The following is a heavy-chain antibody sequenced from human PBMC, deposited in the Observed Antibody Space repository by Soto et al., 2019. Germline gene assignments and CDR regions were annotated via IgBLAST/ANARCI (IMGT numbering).Heavy chain of an antibody. Sequence: QVQLVQSGAEMKTPGASVKVSCKTSGYTFTPYGISWVREAPGQGLEWMGWINPYNGNTDYAESLQGRVTMTTETSTNTAYMELRSLKSDDTAIYYSARNRVGAPRWLVGPFDYWGQGTLVTVSS. D-gene: IGHD6-19*01. J-gene: IGHJ4*02. V-gene: IGHV1-18*01. CDR1: GYTFTPYG. CDR3: ARNRVGAPRWLVGPFDY. CDR2: INPYNGNT.